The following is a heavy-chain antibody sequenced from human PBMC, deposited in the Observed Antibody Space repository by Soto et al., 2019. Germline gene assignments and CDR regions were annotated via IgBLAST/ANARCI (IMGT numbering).Heavy chain of an antibody. CDR2: IYPGDSDA. D-gene: IGHD3-16*01. V-gene: IGHV5-51*01. J-gene: IGHJ3*02. CDR3: ARQGDMAATPADAFDI. Sequence: PGESLKISCKGSGYSFTSYWIGWVRQMPGKGLEWMGIIYPGDSDARYSPSFGGQVTISVDKSITTAYLQWSSLEASDSAMYYCARQGDMAATPADAFDIWGQGTMVTVSS. CDR1: GYSFTSYW.